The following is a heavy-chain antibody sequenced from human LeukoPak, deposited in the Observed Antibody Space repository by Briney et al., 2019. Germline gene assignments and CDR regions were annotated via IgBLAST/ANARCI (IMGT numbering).Heavy chain of an antibody. Sequence: ASVKVSCKVSGYTLTELSMHWVRQAPGKGLEWMGGFDPEDGETIYAQKFQGRVTMTEDTSTDTAYMELSSLRSEDTAVYYCASNGVPAAISQNYYYYYMDVWGKGTTVAVSS. CDR1: GYTLTELS. D-gene: IGHD2-2*02. V-gene: IGHV1-24*01. CDR3: ASNGVPAAISQNYYYYYMDV. J-gene: IGHJ6*03. CDR2: FDPEDGET.